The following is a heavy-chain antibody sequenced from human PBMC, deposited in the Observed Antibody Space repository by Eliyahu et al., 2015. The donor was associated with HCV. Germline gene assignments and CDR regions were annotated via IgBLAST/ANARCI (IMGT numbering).Heavy chain of an antibody. CDR2: XKSKTDGGTT. CDR1: GFXFSNAW. CDR3: TTRRD. J-gene: IGHJ4*02. V-gene: IGHV3-15*01. Sequence: EVQLVESGGGLVKPGGSLRLSCAXSGFXFSNAWMSWVRQAPGKGLEWVGRXKSKTDGGTTDYAAPVKGRFTISRDDSKXTLYLQMNSLKTEDTAVYYCTTRRDWGQGTLVTVSS.